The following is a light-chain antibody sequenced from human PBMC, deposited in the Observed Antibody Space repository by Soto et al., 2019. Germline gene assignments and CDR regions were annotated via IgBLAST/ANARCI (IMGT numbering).Light chain of an antibody. CDR3: QQYGGSPLT. CDR1: QSVSSN. J-gene: IGKJ4*01. CDR2: GAS. V-gene: IGKV3-20*01. Sequence: EIVMTQPPATLSVSPGERATLSCRASQSVSSNLAWYQQNPGQAPRLLIYGASSRATGIPDRFSGSGSGTDFTLTISRLEPEDFAVYYCQQYGGSPLTFGGGTKVDIK.